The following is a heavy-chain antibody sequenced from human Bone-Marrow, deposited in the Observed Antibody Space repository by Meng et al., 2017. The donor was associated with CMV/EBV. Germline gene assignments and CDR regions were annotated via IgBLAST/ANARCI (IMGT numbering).Heavy chain of an antibody. J-gene: IGHJ4*02. Sequence: QVQLVQSGAEEKRPWSSVKVSFRASGETFSTYTINWVGQAPGQGLEWMGGIIPILSVTNHARKLQGRVTFTADKSTSTAYMELASLRSEDTAVYYCVVGPTFDYWGQGTLVTVSS. CDR2: IIPILSVT. CDR3: VVGPTFDY. CDR1: GETFSTYT. D-gene: IGHD1-26*01. V-gene: IGHV1-69*02.